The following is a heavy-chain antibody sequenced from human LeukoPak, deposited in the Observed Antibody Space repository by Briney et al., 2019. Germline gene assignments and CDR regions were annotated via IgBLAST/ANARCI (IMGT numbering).Heavy chain of an antibody. CDR1: GFTFSNYD. CDR2: IRGSGDYT. J-gene: IGHJ4*02. Sequence: GGSLRLPCAASGFTFSNYDMSWVRQAPGKGLEWVSLIRGSGDYTYYADSVKGRFTISRDNSKNTLYLQMNSLSAEDTAVYYCAKDHDSSGWPTFDHWGQGTLVTVSS. D-gene: IGHD6-19*01. V-gene: IGHV3-23*01. CDR3: AKDHDSSGWPTFDH.